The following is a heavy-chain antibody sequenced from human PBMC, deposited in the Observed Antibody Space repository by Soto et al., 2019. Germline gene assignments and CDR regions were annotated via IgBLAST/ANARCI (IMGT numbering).Heavy chain of an antibody. Sequence: QVQLVQSGAEVKKPGSSVKVSCRASGGHFDRFALSWLRQAHGQGLEWMGGIIPFLSATTYAHKFQGRVTITADGSASTLYLELRSLTSDDTAVYYCARGEDAHGDCGSMDVWGQGTSVTVSS. J-gene: IGHJ6*02. CDR2: IIPFLSAT. CDR3: ARGEDAHGDCGSMDV. D-gene: IGHD2-21*02. V-gene: IGHV1-69*01. CDR1: GGHFDRFA.